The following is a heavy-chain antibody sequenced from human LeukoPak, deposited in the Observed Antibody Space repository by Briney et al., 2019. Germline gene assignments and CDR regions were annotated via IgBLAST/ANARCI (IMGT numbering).Heavy chain of an antibody. CDR1: GDTFTNYG. CDR2: ISAYTGNT. J-gene: IGHJ4*02. Sequence: ASVKVSCKASGDTFTNYGISWVRQAPGQGLEWMGWISAYTGNTNYAQNLQGRVTMTTDTSTSTAYMELRSLRSDDTAVYYCARSGVGYFYDTTGYYPLDYWGQGTLVTVSS. D-gene: IGHD3-22*01. V-gene: IGHV1-18*01. CDR3: ARSGVGYFYDTTGYYPLDY.